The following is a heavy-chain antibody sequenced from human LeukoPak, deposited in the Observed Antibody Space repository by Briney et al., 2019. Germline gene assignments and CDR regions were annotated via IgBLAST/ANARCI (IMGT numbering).Heavy chain of an antibody. D-gene: IGHD2-2*01. CDR3: ARGDIVVVPAAILGWFDP. Sequence: ASVKVSCKASGYTFTSYGISWVRQAPGQGLEWMGWISAYNGNTNYAQKLQGRVTMTTDTSTSTAYMELRSLRSDDTAVYYCARGDIVVVPAAILGWFDPWGQGTLVTVSS. J-gene: IGHJ5*02. V-gene: IGHV1-18*01. CDR1: GYTFTSYG. CDR2: ISAYNGNT.